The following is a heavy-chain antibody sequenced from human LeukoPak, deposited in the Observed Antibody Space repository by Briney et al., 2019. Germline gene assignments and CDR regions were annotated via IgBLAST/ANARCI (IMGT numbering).Heavy chain of an antibody. V-gene: IGHV1-46*01. CDR1: GYSATNYY. Sequence: ASVKVSCKAFGYSATNYYVHWVRQAPGQGLEWMGEINPRGGGTSYGQRFQGRITVTRDTYTNTVYMDLSSLRSEDTATYYCARGAPTTRIGAGRFDYWGQGSLLTVAS. J-gene: IGHJ4*02. CDR2: INPRGGGT. CDR3: ARGAPTTRIGAGRFDY. D-gene: IGHD5-12*01.